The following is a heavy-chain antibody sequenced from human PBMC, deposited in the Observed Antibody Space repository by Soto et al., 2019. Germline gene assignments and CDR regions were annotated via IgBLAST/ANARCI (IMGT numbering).Heavy chain of an antibody. CDR1: GFTFSTYG. CDR3: AKNEVGSSSLPYYYYGMDV. J-gene: IGHJ6*02. D-gene: IGHD2-2*01. CDR2: ISYDGGNR. V-gene: IGHV3-30*18. Sequence: QVQLVESGGGVVQPGRSLRLSCVVSGFTFSTYGMHWVRQTPGKGLEWVAFISYDGGNRYYADSVKGRFTISRDNSKNTLYLHMNSLRAEDTAVYFCAKNEVGSSSLPYYYYGMDVWGQGTTVTVSS.